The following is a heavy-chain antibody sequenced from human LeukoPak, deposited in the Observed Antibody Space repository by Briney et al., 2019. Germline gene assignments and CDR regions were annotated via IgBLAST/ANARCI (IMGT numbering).Heavy chain of an antibody. CDR1: GFTFSSHG. V-gene: IGHV3-23*01. CDR3: AKGRIAAAGTDY. J-gene: IGHJ4*02. Sequence: PGGSLRLSCAASGFTFSSHGMNWVRQAPEKGLEWVSGISPSGGITYYTDSVKGRFTISRDNSKNTLYLQMNSLRAEDTAVYYCAKGRIAAAGTDYWGQGTLVTVSS. D-gene: IGHD6-13*01. CDR2: ISPSGGIT.